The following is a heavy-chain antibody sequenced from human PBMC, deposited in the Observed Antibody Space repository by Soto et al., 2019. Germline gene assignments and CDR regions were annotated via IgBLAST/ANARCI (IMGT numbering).Heavy chain of an antibody. Sequence: GGSLRLSCAASGFTFSNAWMSWVRQAPGKGLEWVGRIKSKTDGGTTDYAAPVKGRFTISRDDSKNTLYLQMNSLKTEDTAVYYCTTTVLRRDYYMDVWGKGTTVTVSS. V-gene: IGHV3-15*01. CDR3: TTTVLRRDYYMDV. CDR1: GFTFSNAW. CDR2: IKSKTDGGTT. D-gene: IGHD5-12*01. J-gene: IGHJ6*03.